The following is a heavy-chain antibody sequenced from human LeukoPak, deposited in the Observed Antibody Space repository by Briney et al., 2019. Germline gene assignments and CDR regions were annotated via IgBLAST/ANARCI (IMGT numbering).Heavy chain of an antibody. CDR3: AKDGNYGSGSSNWFDP. J-gene: IGHJ5*02. D-gene: IGHD3-10*01. Sequence: GGSLRLSCAASGFTFSSYGMHWVRQAPGKGLEWVAFIRYDGSNKYYADSVKGRFTISRDNSKNTLYLQMNSLRAEDTAVYYCAKDGNYGSGSSNWFDPWGQGTLVTVSS. V-gene: IGHV3-30*02. CDR2: IRYDGSNK. CDR1: GFTFSSYG.